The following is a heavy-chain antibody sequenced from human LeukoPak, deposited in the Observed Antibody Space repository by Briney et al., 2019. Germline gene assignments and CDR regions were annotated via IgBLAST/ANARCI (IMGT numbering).Heavy chain of an antibody. V-gene: IGHV1-2*04. CDR1: GYTFTGYY. D-gene: IGHD6-13*01. CDR2: INPNSGGT. J-gene: IGHJ5*02. CDR3: ARDMMPYSSSWVNWFDP. Sequence: ASVKVSCKASGYTFTGYYMHWVRQAPGQGLEWMGWINPNSGGTNYAQKFQGWVTMTRDTSISTAYMELSRLRSDDTAVYYCARDMMPYSSSWVNWFDPWGQGTLVTLSS.